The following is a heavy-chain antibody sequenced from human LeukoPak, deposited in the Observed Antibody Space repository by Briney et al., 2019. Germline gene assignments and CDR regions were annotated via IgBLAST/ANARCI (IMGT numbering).Heavy chain of an antibody. CDR1: GYTLTELS. CDR2: FDPEDGET. Sequence: ASVKVSCKVSGYTLTELSMHWVRQAPGKGLEWMGSFDPEDGETIYAQKFQGRVTMTEDTSTDTAYMELSSLRSEDTAVYYCATVLPLYGSGANWFDPWGQGTLVTVSS. V-gene: IGHV1-24*01. CDR3: ATVLPLYGSGANWFDP. D-gene: IGHD3-10*01. J-gene: IGHJ5*02.